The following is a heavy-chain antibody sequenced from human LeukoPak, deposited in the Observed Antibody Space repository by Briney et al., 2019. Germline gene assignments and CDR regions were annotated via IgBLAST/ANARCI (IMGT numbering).Heavy chain of an antibody. V-gene: IGHV1-69*01. J-gene: IGHJ4*02. CDR3: ARAPDYYDSSGYFDYFDY. CDR2: IIPIFGTA. Sequence: SVKVSCKASGGTFSSYAISWVRQTPGQGLEWMGGIIPIFGTANYAQKFQGRVTITADESTSTAYMELSSLRSEDTAVCYCARAPDYYDSSGYFDYFDYWGQGTLVTVSS. CDR1: GGTFSSYA. D-gene: IGHD3-22*01.